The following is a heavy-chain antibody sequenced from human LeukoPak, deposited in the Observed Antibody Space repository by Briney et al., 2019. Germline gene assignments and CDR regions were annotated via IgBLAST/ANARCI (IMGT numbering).Heavy chain of an antibody. CDR1: GGSISNYY. Sequence: TSETLSLTCTVSGGSISNYYWSWFRQPPGKGLEWIGYIYYSGSTNYNPALKSRVTISLDTSKNQFSLKLSSVTAADTAVYYCARGIVVVPAAMFYYYYYGMDVWGQGTTVTVSS. J-gene: IGHJ6*02. V-gene: IGHV4-59*12. D-gene: IGHD2-2*01. CDR3: ARGIVVVPAAMFYYYYYGMDV. CDR2: IYYSGST.